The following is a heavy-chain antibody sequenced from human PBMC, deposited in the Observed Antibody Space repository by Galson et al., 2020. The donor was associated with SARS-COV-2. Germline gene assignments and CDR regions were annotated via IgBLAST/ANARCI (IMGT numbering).Heavy chain of an antibody. D-gene: IGHD3-3*01. V-gene: IGHV4-39*07. CDR2: IYYNGST. J-gene: IGHJ4*02. CDR3: ARVKRITIVGVVIIEGPLVY. Sequence: SQTLSLTCTVSGGSISSSSYYWGWIRQPPGKGLEWIESIYYNGSTYSNPSLQSRVTISVDTSKNQFSLKLSSVTAADTAVYYCARVKRITIVGVVIIEGPLVYWGQGTLVTVSS. CDR1: GGSISSSSYY.